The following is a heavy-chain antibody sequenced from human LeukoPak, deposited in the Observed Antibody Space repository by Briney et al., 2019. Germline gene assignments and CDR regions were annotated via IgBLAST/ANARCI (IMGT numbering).Heavy chain of an antibody. V-gene: IGHV1-69*13. Sequence: SVKVSCRASGGTFSSYAISWVRQAPGQGLEWMGGIIPIFGTANYAQKFQGRVTITADESTSTAYMELSSLRSEDTAVYYCASFLVSSGYYYSPWGQGTLVTVSS. CDR2: IIPIFGTA. CDR1: GGTFSSYA. D-gene: IGHD3-22*01. CDR3: ASFLVSSGYYYSP. J-gene: IGHJ5*02.